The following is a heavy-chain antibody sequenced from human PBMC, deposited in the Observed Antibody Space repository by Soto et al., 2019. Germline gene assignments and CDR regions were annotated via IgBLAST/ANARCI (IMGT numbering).Heavy chain of an antibody. CDR1: GFTFSSYA. CDR2: ISSNGGST. J-gene: IGHJ4*02. CDR3: VKPMPNEIVATMMD. Sequence: GGSLRLSCSASGFTFSSYAMHWVRQAPGKGLEYVSAISSNGGSTYYADSVKGRFTISRDNSKNTLYLQMSSLRAEDTAVYYCVKPMPNEIVATMMDWGQGTLVTVSS. D-gene: IGHD5-12*01. V-gene: IGHV3-64D*09.